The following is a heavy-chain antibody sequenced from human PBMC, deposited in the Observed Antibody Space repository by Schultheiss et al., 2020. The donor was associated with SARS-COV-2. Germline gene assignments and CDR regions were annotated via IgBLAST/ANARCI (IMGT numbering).Heavy chain of an antibody. CDR3: ARVWYSQVDY. CDR1: GGSISSGGYY. V-gene: IGHV4-61*08. CDR2: IYHSGST. Sequence: SETLSLTCTVSGGSISSGGYYWSWIRQHPGKGLEWIGYIYHSGSTNYNPSLKSRVTMSVDTSKNQFSLKLSSVTAADTAVYYCARVWYSQVDYWGQGTLVTVSS. J-gene: IGHJ4*02. D-gene: IGHD2-21*01.